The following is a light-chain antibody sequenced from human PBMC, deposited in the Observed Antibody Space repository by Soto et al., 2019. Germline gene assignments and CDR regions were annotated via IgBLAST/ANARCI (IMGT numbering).Light chain of an antibody. CDR1: QSVSSY. Sequence: EIVLTQSPATLSLSPGERATRSCRASQSVSSYLAWYQQKPGQAPRLLIYDVSNRAIGIPARFSGSGSETDFTLTISSLEPEDFAVYYCQQRSNWPPTFGQGTKVEIK. CDR3: QQRSNWPPT. CDR2: DVS. V-gene: IGKV3-11*01. J-gene: IGKJ1*01.